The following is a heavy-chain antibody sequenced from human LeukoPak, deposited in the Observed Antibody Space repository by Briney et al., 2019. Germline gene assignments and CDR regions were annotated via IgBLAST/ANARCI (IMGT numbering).Heavy chain of an antibody. CDR3: ARNYYYDY. CDR2: IYSGGST. D-gene: IGHD3-10*01. J-gene: IGHJ4*02. Sequence: GGSLRLSCAACGFTLSSDYMSWVRQAPGKGLEWVSVIYSGGSTYYPDSVKGRFTISRDNSKNTLYLQMNSLRAEDTAVYYCARNYYYDYWGQGTLVTVSS. V-gene: IGHV3-53*01. CDR1: GFTLSSDY.